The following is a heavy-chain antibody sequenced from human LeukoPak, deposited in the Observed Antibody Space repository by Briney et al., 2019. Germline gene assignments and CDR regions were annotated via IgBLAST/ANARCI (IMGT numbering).Heavy chain of an antibody. CDR1: GGPLISHY. J-gene: IGHJ6*03. D-gene: IGHD1-1*01. V-gene: IGHV4-59*11. CDR2: ISNSGSI. CDR3: VRDALEGYYSYYYMDV. Sequence: SETLSLTCSVSGGPLISHYWSWIRQPPGKGLEWIGYISNSGSIDYNPSLRSRVTISINASKNQFSLKLSSVTAADSAVYYCVRDALEGYYSYYYMDVWGRGTTVTVSS.